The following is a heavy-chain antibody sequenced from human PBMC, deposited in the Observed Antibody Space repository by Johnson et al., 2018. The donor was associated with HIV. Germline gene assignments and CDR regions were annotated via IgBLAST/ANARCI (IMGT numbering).Heavy chain of an antibody. V-gene: IGHV3-15*01. D-gene: IGHD6-13*01. J-gene: IGHJ3*02. Sequence: VQLVESGGGLVKPGGSLRLSCAASGFTFSNAWMSWVRQAPGKGLEWVGRIKSTTDGGTTDYAAPVIGSFTISRADSQNTLYRQMNSLKTEDTAVYSCTTSPWYGSFAICGQGTMVTVSS. CDR2: IKSTTDGGTT. CDR1: GFTFSNAW. CDR3: TTSPWYGSFAI.